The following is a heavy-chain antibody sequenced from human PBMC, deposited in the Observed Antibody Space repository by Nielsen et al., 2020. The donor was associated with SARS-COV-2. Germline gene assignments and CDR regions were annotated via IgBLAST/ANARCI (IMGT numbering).Heavy chain of an antibody. CDR2: INHSGST. V-gene: IGHV4-34*01. Sequence: WIRQPPGKGLEWIGEINHSGSTNYNPSLKSRGTISVDTSKNQFSLKLSSVTAADTAVYYCARGVSLGHSSNWYISGDWFDPWGQGTLVTV. D-gene: IGHD6-13*01. J-gene: IGHJ5*02. CDR3: ARGVSLGHSSNWYISGDWFDP.